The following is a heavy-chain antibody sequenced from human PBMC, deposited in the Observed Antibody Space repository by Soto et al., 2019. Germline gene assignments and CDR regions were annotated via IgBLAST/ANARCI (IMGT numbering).Heavy chain of an antibody. V-gene: IGHV4-31*03. D-gene: IGHD1-1*01. CDR2: IYYTGNT. CDR1: GGSISSGGTGSY. CDR3: ASGHDAYKVRY. J-gene: IGHJ4*02. Sequence: QVQLQESGPGLVKPSQTLSLTCTVSGGSISSGGTGSYWTWIRQLPGKGLECIGYIYYTGNTYYTPPLKRRPALSIDTSENQFSLKLTSVTAADTAVYFCASGHDAYKVRYWGQGTLVTVSS.